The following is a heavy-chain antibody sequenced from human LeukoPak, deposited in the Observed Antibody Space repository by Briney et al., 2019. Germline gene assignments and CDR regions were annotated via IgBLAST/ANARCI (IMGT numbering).Heavy chain of an antibody. CDR2: IIPIFGTV. D-gene: IGHD3-9*01. V-gene: IGHV1-69*13. Sequence: SVKVSCKASGGTFSSYAISWVRQAPGQGLEWMGGIIPIFGTVNYAQKFQGRVTITADESTSTAYMELSSLRSEDTAVYYCAREGGGIYMTGQPGAWFDPWGQGTLVTVSS. CDR1: GGTFSSYA. J-gene: IGHJ5*02. CDR3: AREGGGIYMTGQPGAWFDP.